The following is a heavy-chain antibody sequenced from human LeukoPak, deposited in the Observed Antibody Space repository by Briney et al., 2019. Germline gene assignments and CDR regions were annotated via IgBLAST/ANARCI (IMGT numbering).Heavy chain of an antibody. V-gene: IGHV3-7*01. J-gene: IGHJ4*02. Sequence: GGSLRLSCAPSGFSFSTYWMSWVRQAPGKGLEWVANIKEDGSQKYYVDSVKGRFTIFRDNAKNSLSLQMNSLRAEDTAVYYCARFRTWGDKAFDYWGQGTLVTVSS. CDR1: GFSFSTYW. D-gene: IGHD2-21*02. CDR3: ARFRTWGDKAFDY. CDR2: IKEDGSQK.